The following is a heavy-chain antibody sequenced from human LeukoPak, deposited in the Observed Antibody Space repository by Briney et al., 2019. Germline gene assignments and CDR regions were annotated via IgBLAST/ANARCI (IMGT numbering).Heavy chain of an antibody. Sequence: GGSLRLSCTASGFTFCDYAMSWVRHAPGKGLEWVGFIRSKAYGGTTEYAASVKGRFTISRDDSKSIAYLQMNSLKTEDTAVYYCTRVRIQLWSNFDYWGQGTLVTVSS. J-gene: IGHJ4*02. CDR1: GFTFCDYA. CDR2: IRSKAYGGTT. D-gene: IGHD5-18*01. V-gene: IGHV3-49*04. CDR3: TRVRIQLWSNFDY.